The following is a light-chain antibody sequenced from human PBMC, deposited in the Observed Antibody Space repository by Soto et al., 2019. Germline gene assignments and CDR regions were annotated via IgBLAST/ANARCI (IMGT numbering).Light chain of an antibody. Sequence: EIVLTQSPGTLSLSPGERATLSCRANRSLSSIFLAWYQHKPGQAPRLLIYGASSRATGIPDRFSGSGSGTDFTLTISRLEPEDFAVYYCQQYGDSPQTFGQGTKVEIK. CDR1: RSLSSIF. V-gene: IGKV3-20*01. J-gene: IGKJ1*01. CDR3: QQYGDSPQT. CDR2: GAS.